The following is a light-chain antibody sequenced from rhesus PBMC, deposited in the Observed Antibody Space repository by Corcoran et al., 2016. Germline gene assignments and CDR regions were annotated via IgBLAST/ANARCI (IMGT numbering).Light chain of an antibody. Sequence: DIQMTQSPSSLSASVGDRVTITCRASQGITNDLAWYPQNTGVTPKLLFYEASSLQSGITSRFSGSGAGTDFTLTISSLQSEEFATYYGQHYYSTPFTFGPGTKLDIK. CDR3: QHYYSTPFT. CDR2: EAS. J-gene: IGKJ3*01. CDR1: QGITND. V-gene: IGKV1-25*01.